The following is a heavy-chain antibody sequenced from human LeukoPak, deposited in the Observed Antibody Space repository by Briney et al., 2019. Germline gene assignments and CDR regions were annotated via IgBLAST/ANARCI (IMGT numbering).Heavy chain of an antibody. D-gene: IGHD4-23*01. J-gene: IGHJ4*02. CDR3: ARGWEYGGNPY. CDR1: GGTFSSYA. CDR2: IIPIFATA. V-gene: IGHV1-69*13. Sequence: SVKVFCKASGGTFSSYAISWVRQAPGQGLEWMGGIIPIFATANYAQKFQGRVTITADESTSTAYMELSSLRSEDTAVYYCARGWEYGGNPYWGQGTLVTVSS.